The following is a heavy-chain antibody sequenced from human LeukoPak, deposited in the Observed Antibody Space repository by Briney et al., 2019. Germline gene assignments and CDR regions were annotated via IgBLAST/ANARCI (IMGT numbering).Heavy chain of an antibody. CDR3: ARGYSYGYVRGFDP. D-gene: IGHD5-18*01. CDR2: IHYSGST. V-gene: IGHV4-59*01. CDR1: GGSISSYY. Sequence: SETLSLTCTVSGGSISSYYWSWIRQPPGKGLEWIGYIHYSGSTNYNPSLKSRVTISVDTSKNQFSLILSSVTAADTAVYYCARGYSYGYVRGFDPWGQGTLVTVSS. J-gene: IGHJ5*02.